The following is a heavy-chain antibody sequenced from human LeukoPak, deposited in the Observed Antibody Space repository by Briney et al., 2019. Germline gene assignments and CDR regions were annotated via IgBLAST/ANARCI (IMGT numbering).Heavy chain of an antibody. V-gene: IGHV3-7*04. Sequence: GGSLRLSCAASGFTFSSYWMSWVRQAPGKGLEWVADIKGDGSDNHYVDSVRGRFTISRDNAKNLLYLQMNSLRAEDTAVYYCARDLGYYRADYWGQGTLVTVSS. CDR3: ARDLGYYRADY. CDR2: IKGDGSDN. CDR1: GFTFSSYW. J-gene: IGHJ4*02. D-gene: IGHD1-26*01.